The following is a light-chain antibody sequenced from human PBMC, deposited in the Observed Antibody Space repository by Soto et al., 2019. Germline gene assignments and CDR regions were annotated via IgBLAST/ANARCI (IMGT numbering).Light chain of an antibody. CDR2: EVV. J-gene: IGLJ1*01. CDR1: KSDIGVYDF. V-gene: IGLV2-8*01. CDR3: KSYAGSNTYV. Sequence: QSVLTQPPSASGSPGQSVTISCTGTKSDIGVYDFVSWYQHNPGKAPRLIIYEVVQRPSGVPDRFSGSKSGNTASLTVSGLQAADEADYFCKSYAGSNTYVFGSGTKLTVL.